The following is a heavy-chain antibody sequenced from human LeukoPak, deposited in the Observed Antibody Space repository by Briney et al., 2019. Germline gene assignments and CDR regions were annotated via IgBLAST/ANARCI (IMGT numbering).Heavy chain of an antibody. J-gene: IGHJ4*02. V-gene: IGHV3-23*01. CDR1: GFTFSSYA. CDR2: ISGSGGST. CDR3: AKDRGGYCGGDCYLDY. D-gene: IGHD2-21*02. Sequence: GGSLRLSCAASGFTFSSYAMSWVRQAPGKGLEWVSAISGSGGSTYYADSVKGRFTISRDNSKNTLYLQMNSLRAEDTAVYYCAKDRGGYCGGDCYLDYWGQGTLVTVSS.